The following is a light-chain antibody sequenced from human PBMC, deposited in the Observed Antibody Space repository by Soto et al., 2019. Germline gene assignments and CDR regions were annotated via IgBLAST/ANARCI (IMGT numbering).Light chain of an antibody. CDR1: SSNIGAGYD. CDR2: GNS. V-gene: IGLV1-40*01. CDR3: QSYDSGLSGRV. Sequence: QSVLTQPPSVSGAPGQRVTISCTESSSNIGAGYDVHWYQQLPGTAPKLLIYGNSNRPSGVPDRFSGSKSGTSASLAITGLQAEDEADYYCQSYDSGLSGRVFGGGTKVTVL. J-gene: IGLJ3*02.